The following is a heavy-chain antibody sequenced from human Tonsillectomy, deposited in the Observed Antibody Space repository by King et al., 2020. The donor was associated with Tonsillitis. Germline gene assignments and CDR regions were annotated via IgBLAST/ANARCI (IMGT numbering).Heavy chain of an antibody. CDR2: IKSKTDGGTT. Sequence: VQLVESGGGLVKPGGSLRLSCAASGFTFNNAWLSWVRQAPGKGLEWVGRIKSKTDGGTTDYAAPVKGRFTISSDDSKNTLYLQMNSLKTEDTAVYYCSTDSQDYYDSSGYYYYYYMDVWGKGTTVTVSS. CDR3: STDSQDYYDSSGYYYYYYMDV. CDR1: GFTFNNAW. J-gene: IGHJ6*03. V-gene: IGHV3-15*01. D-gene: IGHD3-22*01.